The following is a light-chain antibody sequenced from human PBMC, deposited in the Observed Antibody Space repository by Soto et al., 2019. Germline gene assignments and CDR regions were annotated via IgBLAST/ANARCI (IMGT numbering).Light chain of an antibody. CDR3: QSYDSSLSGDVV. CDR2: GNS. J-gene: IGLJ2*01. CDR1: SSNIGAGYD. Sequence: QSVLTQPPSVSGAPGQRVTISCTGSSSNIGAGYDVHWYQQLPGTAPKLLIYGNSTRPSGVPDRFAGSKSGTSASLAITGLQPEDEADYYCQSYDSSLSGDVVFGGGTKLTVL. V-gene: IGLV1-40*01.